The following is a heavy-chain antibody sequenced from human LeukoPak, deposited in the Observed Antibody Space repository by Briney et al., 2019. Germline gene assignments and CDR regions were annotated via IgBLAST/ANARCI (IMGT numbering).Heavy chain of an antibody. D-gene: IGHD3-10*01. CDR1: GFTFSSYA. J-gene: IGHJ4*02. Sequence: GGSLRLSCSASGFTFSSYAMHWVRQAPGKGLEYVSAISSNGGSTYYADSVKGRFTISRDNSKNTLYLQMSSLRAEDSAVYYCVKDQYYYCSGGDYWGQGTLVSVS. CDR2: ISSNGGST. V-gene: IGHV3-64D*06. CDR3: VKDQYYYCSGGDY.